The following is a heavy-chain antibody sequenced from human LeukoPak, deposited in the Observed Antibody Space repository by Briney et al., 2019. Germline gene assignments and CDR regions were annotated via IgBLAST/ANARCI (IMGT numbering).Heavy chain of an antibody. J-gene: IGHJ4*02. CDR3: ARGWGLLHFDY. V-gene: IGHV4-61*02. CDR2: IYTSGST. D-gene: IGHD1-26*01. Sequence: SQTLSLTCTVSGGSISSGSYYWSWIRQPAGKGLEWIGRIYTSGSTNYNPSLKSRVTISVDTSKNQFSLKLSSVTAADTAVYYCARGWGLLHFDYWGQGTLVTVSS. CDR1: GGSISSGSYY.